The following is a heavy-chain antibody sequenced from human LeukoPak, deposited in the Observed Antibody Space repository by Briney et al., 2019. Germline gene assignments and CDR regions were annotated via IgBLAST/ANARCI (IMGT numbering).Heavy chain of an antibody. CDR1: GGTFSSYA. Sequence: ASVKVSCKASGGTFSSYAISWVRRAPGQGLEWMGGIIPIFGTANYAQKFQGRVTITADESTSTAYMELSSLRSEDTAVYYCARGWLRSREFDYWGQGTLVTVSS. J-gene: IGHJ4*02. D-gene: IGHD5-12*01. V-gene: IGHV1-69*13. CDR3: ARGWLRSREFDY. CDR2: IIPIFGTA.